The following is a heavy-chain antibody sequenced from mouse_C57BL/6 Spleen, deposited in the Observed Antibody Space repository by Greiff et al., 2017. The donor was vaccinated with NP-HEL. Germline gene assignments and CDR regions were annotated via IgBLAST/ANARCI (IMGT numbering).Heavy chain of an antibody. CDR3: ARVDYDAFAY. CDR1: GFTFSDYY. J-gene: IGHJ3*01. V-gene: IGHV5-16*01. CDR2: INYDGSST. Sequence: EVMLVESEGGLVQPGSSMKLSCTASGFTFSDYYMAWVRQVPEKGLEWVANINYDGSSTYYLDSLKSRFIISRDNAKNILYLQMSSLKSEDTATYYCARVDYDAFAYWGQGTLVTVSA. D-gene: IGHD2-4*01.